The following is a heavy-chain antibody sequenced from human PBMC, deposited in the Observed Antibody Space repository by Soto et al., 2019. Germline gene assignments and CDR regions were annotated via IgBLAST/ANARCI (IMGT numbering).Heavy chain of an antibody. Sequence: RASVKVSCKASGGTFSSYAISWVRQAPGQGLEWMGGIIPIFGTANYAQKFQGRVTITADESTSTAYMELSSLRSEDTAVYYCARGTADRAGDYYYYYGMDVWGQGTTVTVSS. V-gene: IGHV1-69*13. CDR1: GGTFSSYA. CDR2: IIPIFGTA. CDR3: ARGTADRAGDYYYYYGMDV. J-gene: IGHJ6*02.